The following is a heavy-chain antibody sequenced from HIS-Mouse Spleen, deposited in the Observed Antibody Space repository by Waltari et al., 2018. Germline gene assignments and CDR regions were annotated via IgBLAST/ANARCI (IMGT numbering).Heavy chain of an antibody. D-gene: IGHD6-13*01. CDR3: ARESPYSSSWYDWYFDL. J-gene: IGHJ2*01. Sequence: QLQLQESGPGLVKPSETLSLTCTVSGGSISSSSYYWGWIRQAPGKGLEWIGSIYYSGSTYYNPSLKNRVTISVDTSKNQFSLKLSSVTAADTAVYYCARESPYSSSWYDWYFDLWGRGTLVTVSS. V-gene: IGHV4-39*07. CDR1: GGSISSSSYY. CDR2: IYYSGST.